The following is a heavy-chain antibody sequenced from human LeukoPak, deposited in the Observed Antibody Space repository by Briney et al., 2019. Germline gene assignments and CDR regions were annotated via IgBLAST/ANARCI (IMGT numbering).Heavy chain of an antibody. CDR3: AMQPGYYDSSGYYPGAFDI. D-gene: IGHD3-22*01. V-gene: IGHV3-74*01. CDR2: ITNDGSST. Sequence: GGSLRLSCAASGLTFSSHWMHWVRQAPGKGLVWVSRITNDGSSTTYADSVKGRFTISRDNAKNMLYLQVNSLRAEDTAVYYCAMQPGYYDSSGYYPGAFDIWGQGTMVTVSS. CDR1: GLTFSSHW. J-gene: IGHJ3*02.